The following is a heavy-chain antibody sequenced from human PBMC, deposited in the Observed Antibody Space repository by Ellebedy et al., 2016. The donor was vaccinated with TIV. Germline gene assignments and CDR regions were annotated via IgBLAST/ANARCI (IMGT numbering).Heavy chain of an antibody. J-gene: IGHJ3*02. CDR3: ATDGSYGDYLSPQHAFTI. CDR2: IRQDGSEK. Sequence: GESLKISCGASGFSFSSYWMSWVRQAPGKGLEWVANIRQDGSEKYYVDSVKGRFTISRDNAKNSLYLHLNSLRAEDTAVYYCATDGSYGDYLSPQHAFTIWGQGTMVTVSS. V-gene: IGHV3-7*01. D-gene: IGHD4-17*01. CDR1: GFSFSSYW.